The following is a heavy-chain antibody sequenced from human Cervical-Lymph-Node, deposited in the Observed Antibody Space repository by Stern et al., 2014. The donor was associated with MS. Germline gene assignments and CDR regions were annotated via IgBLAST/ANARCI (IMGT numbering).Heavy chain of an antibody. CDR2: ISTNKGNT. J-gene: IGHJ6*02. Sequence: QVQLVQSGSEVKEPWASVKVSCKTSGYSFTSNGVSWVRQAPGQGLEWMGWISTNKGNTNYAQKFQGRLLLTTDKSTSTVYMELRSLRSDDTAVYYCARDRMHVLDVWGHGTTVRVSS. CDR3: ARDRMHVLDV. CDR1: GYSFTSNG. V-gene: IGHV1-18*01. D-gene: IGHD2-15*01.